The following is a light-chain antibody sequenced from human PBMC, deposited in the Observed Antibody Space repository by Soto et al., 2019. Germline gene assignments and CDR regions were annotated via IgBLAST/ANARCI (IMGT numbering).Light chain of an antibody. Sequence: EIVMTQSPATLSVSPGERGSLSCRASLSVRRNLAWYQHKPRHAPTLLIFDASTSATGIPARFSASRSGTEFTLTITSLHSEDFAVYYCQQYNAWPRTLCQGTNVDTK. CDR2: DAS. CDR3: QQYNAWPRT. J-gene: IGKJ1*01. V-gene: IGKV3-15*01. CDR1: LSVRRN.